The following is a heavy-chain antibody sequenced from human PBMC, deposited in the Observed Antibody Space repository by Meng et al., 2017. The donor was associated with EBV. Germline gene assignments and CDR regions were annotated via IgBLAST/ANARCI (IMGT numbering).Heavy chain of an antibody. J-gene: IGHJ5*02. D-gene: IGHD3-10*01. CDR1: GYTFTSYG. CDR3: ARVGRITMVRGETLDT. Sequence: QVQLVQSGAEVKKPXXSVKVSCKASGYTFTSYGISWVRQAPGQGLEWMGWISAYNGNTNYAQKLQGRVTMTTDTSTSTAYMELRSLRSDDTAVYYCARVGRITMVRGETLDTWGQGTLVTVSS. CDR2: ISAYNGNT. V-gene: IGHV1-18*01.